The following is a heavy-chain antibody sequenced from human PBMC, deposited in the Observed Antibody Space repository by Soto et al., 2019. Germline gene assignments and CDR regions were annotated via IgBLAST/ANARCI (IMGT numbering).Heavy chain of an antibody. CDR2: IIPIFGTA. Sequence: SVKVSCTASGGPFSSYAISWVRQAPGQGLEWMGGIIPIFGTANYAQKFQGRVTITADESTSTAYMELSSLRSEDTAVYYCAREGASGYDRADAFDLWGQGTMVTVS. J-gene: IGHJ3*01. CDR1: GGPFSSYA. V-gene: IGHV1-69*01. CDR3: AREGASGYDRADAFDL. D-gene: IGHD5-12*01.